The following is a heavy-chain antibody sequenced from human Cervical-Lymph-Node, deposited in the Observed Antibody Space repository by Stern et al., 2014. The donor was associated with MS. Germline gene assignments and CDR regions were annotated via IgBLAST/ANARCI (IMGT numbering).Heavy chain of an antibody. CDR2: LHPSGPS. D-gene: IGHD2/OR15-2a*01. J-gene: IGHJ2*01. Sequence: QVQLQQSGPGLVKPSGTLSLTCDVSGGSVSSTNWWSWVRPSPGKGLEWIGNLHPSGPSNIRLSLRSRPSLPLDISKTLLSLPLPSVTASDTAVYYCARERQQYCNSEGCSYWYFDLWGRGTLVTVSS. CDR3: ARERQQYCNSEGCSYWYFDL. CDR1: GGSVSSTNW. V-gene: IGHV4-4*02.